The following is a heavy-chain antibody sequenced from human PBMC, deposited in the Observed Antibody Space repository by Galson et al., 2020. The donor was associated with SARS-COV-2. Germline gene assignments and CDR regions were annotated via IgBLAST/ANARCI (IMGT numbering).Heavy chain of an antibody. CDR3: ARILPSGYYDH. CDR2: INRDGTQA. CDR1: GFTFRGYW. V-gene: IGHV3-7*01. J-gene: IGHJ4*02. D-gene: IGHD2-15*01. Sequence: GGSLRLSCTASGFTFRGYWMTWVRQPPGRGLEWVAYINRDGTQADYGDSARGRFTISRDNVESSVYLQMNSLRAEDTAVYYCARILPSGYYDHWGQGTLVTVSS.